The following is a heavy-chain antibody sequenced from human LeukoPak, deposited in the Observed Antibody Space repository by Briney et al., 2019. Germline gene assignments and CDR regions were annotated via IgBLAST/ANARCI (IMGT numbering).Heavy chain of an antibody. Sequence: GRSLSLSRAPSLLAFSSYVMPWVGRAAGPEVEGVAGMSYDGSNKYHAASVHARFTISTDNSKTMLYLQTNSLRAEPTAVYYCVQNYDYLDYWGQGTLVTVSS. CDR2: MSYDGSNK. J-gene: IGHJ4*02. CDR1: LLAFSSYV. D-gene: IGHD3-16*01. CDR3: VQNYDYLDY. V-gene: IGHV3-30*04.